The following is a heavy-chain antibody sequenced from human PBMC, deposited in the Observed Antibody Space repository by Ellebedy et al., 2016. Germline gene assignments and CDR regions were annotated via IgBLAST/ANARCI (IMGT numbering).Heavy chain of an antibody. D-gene: IGHD2-15*01. J-gene: IGHJ4*02. V-gene: IGHV1-18*04. CDR1: GYTFSIHG. CDR2: ISNYNGNT. CDR3: ARQHCSGGTCSFDS. Sequence: ASVTVSCKASGYTFSIHGIYWVRQAPGQGLEFMGWISNYNGNTNYAQNLRGRVALTTDTSTTTAYMELKNLRSDDTAVYYCARQHCSGGTCSFDSWGQGTLVTVSS.